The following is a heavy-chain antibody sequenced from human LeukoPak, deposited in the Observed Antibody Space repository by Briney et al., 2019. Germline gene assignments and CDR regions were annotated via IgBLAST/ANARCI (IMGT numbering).Heavy chain of an antibody. CDR1: GFTFSSYG. CDR2: ISGSGGST. J-gene: IGHJ4*02. D-gene: IGHD3-16*02. V-gene: IGHV3-23*01. CDR3: AKGTNDYVWGSYRYTSSFDY. Sequence: GGSLRLSCAASGFTFSSYGMSWVRQAPGKGLEWVSAISGSGGSTYYADSVKGRFTISIDNSKNTLYLQMNSLRAEDTAVYYCAKGTNDYVWGSYRYTSSFDYWGQGTLVTVSS.